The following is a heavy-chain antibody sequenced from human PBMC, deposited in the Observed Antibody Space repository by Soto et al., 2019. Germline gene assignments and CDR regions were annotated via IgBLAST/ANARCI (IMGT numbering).Heavy chain of an antibody. CDR3: ATIAAVRFDY. Sequence: GGSLRLSCVASGFTFSSEYIAWVRQAPGKGLEWVGNINQDGNEIYYLDSVKGRFTISRDNAKKSVFLQMHSLRPEDTALYYCATIAAVRFDYWGQGTRVTVSS. CDR1: GFTFSSEY. CDR2: INQDGNEI. V-gene: IGHV3-7*02. D-gene: IGHD6-13*01. J-gene: IGHJ4*02.